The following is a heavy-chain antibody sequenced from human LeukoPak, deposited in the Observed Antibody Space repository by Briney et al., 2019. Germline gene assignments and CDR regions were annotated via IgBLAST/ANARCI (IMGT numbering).Heavy chain of an antibody. CDR2: IKQDGSEK. Sequence: GGSLRLSCAASGFTFSSYWMSWVRQAPGKGLKWVANIKQDGSEKYYVDSVKGRFTISRDNAKNSLYLQMTSLRAEDTAVYYCARDDCSSISCYHNWFDPWGQGTLVTVSS. J-gene: IGHJ5*02. D-gene: IGHD2-2*01. CDR3: ARDDCSSISCYHNWFDP. CDR1: GFTFSSYW. V-gene: IGHV3-7*01.